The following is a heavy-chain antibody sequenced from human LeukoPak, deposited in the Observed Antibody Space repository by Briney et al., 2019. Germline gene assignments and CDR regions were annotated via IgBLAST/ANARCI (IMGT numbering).Heavy chain of an antibody. D-gene: IGHD3-10*01. CDR2: ISYDGSNK. CDR1: GFTFSSYA. V-gene: IGHV3-30-3*01. Sequence: PGGSLRLSCAASGFTFSSYAMSWVRQAPGKGLEWVAVISYDGSNKYYADSVKGRFTISRDNSKNTLYLQMNSLRAEDTAVYYCARSLGYWFGELGNWFDPWGQGTLVTVSS. J-gene: IGHJ5*02. CDR3: ARSLGYWFGELGNWFDP.